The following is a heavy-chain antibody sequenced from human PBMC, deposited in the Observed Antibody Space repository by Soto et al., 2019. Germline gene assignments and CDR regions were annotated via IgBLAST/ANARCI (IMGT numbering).Heavy chain of an antibody. V-gene: IGHV3-11*01. CDR2: ISSSDTII. CDR1: GFTFSDYY. CDR3: ARDLGYYDSSGYFDY. Sequence: PGGSLRLSCAASGFTFSDYYMSWIRQASGKGLEWVSYISSSDTIISYADSVKGRFTISRDNAKNSLYLQMNSLRAEDTAVYYCARDLGYYDSSGYFDYWGQGTLVTVSS. D-gene: IGHD3-22*01. J-gene: IGHJ4*02.